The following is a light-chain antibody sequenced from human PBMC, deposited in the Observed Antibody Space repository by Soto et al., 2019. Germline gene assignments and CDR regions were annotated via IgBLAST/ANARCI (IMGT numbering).Light chain of an antibody. Sequence: QSVLTQPASVSGSPGQSITISCTGTSSDVGGYNYVSWYQHHPGKAPKLIIYDVSNRPPGVSIRFSGSKSDNTASLTISGPQPEDEADYHCSSYTTSNTRQIVFGTGTKVTVL. V-gene: IGLV2-14*03. J-gene: IGLJ1*01. CDR3: SSYTTSNTRQIV. CDR2: DVS. CDR1: SSDVGGYNY.